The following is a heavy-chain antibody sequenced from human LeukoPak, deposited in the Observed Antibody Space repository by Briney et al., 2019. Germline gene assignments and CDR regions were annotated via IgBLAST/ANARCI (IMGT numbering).Heavy chain of an antibody. J-gene: IGHJ3*02. Sequence: GGSLRLSCAASGFTFSTYWRHWVRQAPGRGPVWVSRINSDGSITTYADSVKGRFTISRDNAKNTLYLQMNSLRAEDTAVYYCARLWSGISFDMWGQGTMVTVSS. CDR1: GFTFSTYW. CDR3: ARLWSGISFDM. CDR2: INSDGSIT. D-gene: IGHD3-3*01. V-gene: IGHV3-74*01.